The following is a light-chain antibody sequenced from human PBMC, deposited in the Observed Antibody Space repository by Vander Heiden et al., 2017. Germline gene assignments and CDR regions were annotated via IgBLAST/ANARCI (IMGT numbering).Light chain of an antibody. V-gene: IGKV3-20*01. CDR1: QSVSSSY. CDR3: QLRDT. J-gene: IGKJ2*01. CDR2: GAS. Sequence: EIVLTQSPGTLPLSPGERATLSCRASQSVSSSYLAWYQQKPGQAPRLLIYGASSRATGIPDRFSGSGSGTDFTLTISRLEPEDFAVYYCQLRDTFGQGTKLEIK.